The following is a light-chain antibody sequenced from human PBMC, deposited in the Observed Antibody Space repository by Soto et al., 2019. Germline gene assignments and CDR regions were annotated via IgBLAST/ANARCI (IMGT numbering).Light chain of an antibody. J-gene: IGKJ4*01. CDR2: DAS. CDR1: QSVTSY. Sequence: EIVLTQSPATLSLSPGERATLSCRASQSVTSYLAWYQQKPGQAPRLLIYDASNRATGIPARFSGSGSGTDFTLTISRLEPEDVAVYYCQQRSNWPLLTFGGGTKVEIK. V-gene: IGKV3-11*01. CDR3: QQRSNWPLLT.